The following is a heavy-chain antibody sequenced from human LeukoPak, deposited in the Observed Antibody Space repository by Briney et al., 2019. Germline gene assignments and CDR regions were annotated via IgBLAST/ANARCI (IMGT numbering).Heavy chain of an antibody. CDR2: INHSGST. J-gene: IGHJ4*02. CDR3: ARDVYSDYDTLYYFDY. D-gene: IGHD5-12*01. V-gene: IGHV4-34*01. Sequence: SETLSLTCAVYGGSFSVYYWSWMRHPPGKGREWRGEINHSGSTNYNAPLKSRVTISVDTSKNQFSLKLSSVTGAETAVYYCARDVYSDYDTLYYFDYWGQGTLVTVSS. CDR1: GGSFSVYY.